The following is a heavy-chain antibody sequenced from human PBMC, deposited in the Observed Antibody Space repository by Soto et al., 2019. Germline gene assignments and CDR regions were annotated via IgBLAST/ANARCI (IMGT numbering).Heavy chain of an antibody. CDR2: IYYSGST. D-gene: IGHD6-19*01. CDR3: ASMAVAGYLPDY. CDR1: GGSISSYY. J-gene: IGHJ4*02. V-gene: IGHV4-59*01. Sequence: SETLSLTCTVSGGSISSYYWRWIRQPPGKGLEWVVYIYYSGSTNYNPTLKSRVTISVDTSKNQFSLKLSSVTAADTAVYYCASMAVAGYLPDYWGQGTLVTVSS.